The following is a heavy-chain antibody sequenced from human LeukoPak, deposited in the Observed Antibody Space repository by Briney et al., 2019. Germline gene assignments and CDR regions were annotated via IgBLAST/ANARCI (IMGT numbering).Heavy chain of an antibody. CDR1: GYTFTSYY. CDR2: INPSGGST. D-gene: IGHD6-13*01. CDR3: ARAVDSSSWDNDAFDI. J-gene: IGHJ3*02. V-gene: IGHV1-46*01. Sequence: ASVKVSCKASGYTFTSYYIHWVRQAPGQGLEWVGIINPSGGSTTYGQKFQGRVTMTRDTSTSTVYMELSSLRSEDTAVYYCARAVDSSSWDNDAFDIWGQGTMVTVSS.